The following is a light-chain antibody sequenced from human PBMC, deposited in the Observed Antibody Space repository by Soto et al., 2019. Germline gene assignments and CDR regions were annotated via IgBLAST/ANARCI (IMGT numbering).Light chain of an antibody. CDR2: GAS. CDR1: QSVSNN. V-gene: IGKV3-15*01. J-gene: IGKJ4*01. Sequence: EIVMTQSPATLSVSPGERATLSCRTSQSVSNNLAWYQQKPGQGPRLLIYGASTRASGIPGRFSGSGSGTEFTLTTSSLQSEDFAAYYCQQYNNWPLTFGGGTRVEIK. CDR3: QQYNNWPLT.